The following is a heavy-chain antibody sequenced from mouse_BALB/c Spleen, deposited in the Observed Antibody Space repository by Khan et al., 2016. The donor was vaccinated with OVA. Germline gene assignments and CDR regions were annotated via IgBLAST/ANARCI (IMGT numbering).Heavy chain of an antibody. V-gene: IGHV14-3*02. Sequence: VQLQQSGAEFVKPGASVKLSCTASGFNIKDTYIHWVKQRPEQGLEWIGRIDPANGYVKYYPNFQGMATIKADTSSNTAYLHLNSLTSEDTAVYYCARITYYDGCYWGQGTRVTVSA. J-gene: IGHJ3*01. CDR2: IDPANGYV. D-gene: IGHD2-4*01. CDR1: GFNIKDTY. CDR3: ARITYYDGCY.